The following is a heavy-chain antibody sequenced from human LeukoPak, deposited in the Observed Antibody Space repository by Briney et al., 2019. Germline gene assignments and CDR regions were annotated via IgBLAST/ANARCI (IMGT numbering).Heavy chain of an antibody. Sequence: GASLKISCKGSGYSFTSYWIGWVRQMPGKGLEWMGIIYPGDSDTRYSPSFQGQVTISADKSISTAYLQWSSLKASDTAMYYCARRPAYYDILTGYYSTWAFDIWGQGTMVTVSS. J-gene: IGHJ3*02. CDR3: ARRPAYYDILTGYYSTWAFDI. V-gene: IGHV5-51*01. D-gene: IGHD3-9*01. CDR1: GYSFTSYW. CDR2: IYPGDSDT.